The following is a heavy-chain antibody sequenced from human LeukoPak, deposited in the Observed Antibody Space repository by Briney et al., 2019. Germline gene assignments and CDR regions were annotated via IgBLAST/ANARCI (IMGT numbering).Heavy chain of an antibody. CDR2: MNPNSGNT. D-gene: IGHD1-26*01. V-gene: IGHV1-8*02. Sequence: ASVKVSCKASGYTFTSYGISWVRQAPGQGLEWMGWMNPNSGNTGYAQKFQGRVTMTRNTSISTAYMELSSLRSEDTAVYYCARGVGATTAPYYYYYMDVWGKGTTVTVSS. CDR1: GYTFTSYG. J-gene: IGHJ6*03. CDR3: ARGVGATTAPYYYYYMDV.